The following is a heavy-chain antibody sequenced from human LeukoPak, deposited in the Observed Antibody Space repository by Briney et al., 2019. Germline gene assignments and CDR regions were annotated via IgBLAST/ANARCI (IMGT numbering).Heavy chain of an antibody. V-gene: IGHV3-21*01. CDR2: ISSSSSYI. J-gene: IGHJ4*02. Sequence: GGSLRLSCAASGFTFGSYSMNWVRQAPGKGLEWVSSISSSSSYIYYADSVKGRFTISRDNAKNSLYLQMNSLRAEDTAVYYCARGDLWYFDYWGQGTLVTVSS. CDR1: GFTFGSYS. D-gene: IGHD3-16*01. CDR3: ARGDLWYFDY.